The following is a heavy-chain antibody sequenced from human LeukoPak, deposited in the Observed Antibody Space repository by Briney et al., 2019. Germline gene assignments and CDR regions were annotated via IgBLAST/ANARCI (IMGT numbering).Heavy chain of an antibody. CDR2: IWYDGSNK. Sequence: GGSLRLSCAASGFTFSSYGMHWVRQAPGKGLEWVAVIWYDGSNKYYADSVKGRFTISRDNSKNTLYLQMNSLRAEDTALYYCARVSGYYFYYYDMDVWGQGTTVTVSS. V-gene: IGHV3-30*02. CDR1: GFTFSSYG. CDR3: ARVSGYYFYYYDMDV. J-gene: IGHJ6*02. D-gene: IGHD3-22*01.